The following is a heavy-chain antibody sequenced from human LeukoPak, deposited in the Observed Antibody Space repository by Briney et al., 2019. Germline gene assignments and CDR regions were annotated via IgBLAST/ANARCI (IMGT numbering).Heavy chain of an antibody. CDR3: ATGDGYNPLFDY. CDR2: VDPEDGET. V-gene: IGHV1-69-2*01. J-gene: IGHJ4*02. CDR1: GYTFTDYY. D-gene: IGHD5-24*01. Sequence: ASVKVSCKVSGYTFTDYYMHWVQQAPGKGLEWMGLVDPEDGETIYAEKFQGRVTITADTSTDTAYMELSSLRSEDTAVYYCATGDGYNPLFDYWGQGTLVTVSS.